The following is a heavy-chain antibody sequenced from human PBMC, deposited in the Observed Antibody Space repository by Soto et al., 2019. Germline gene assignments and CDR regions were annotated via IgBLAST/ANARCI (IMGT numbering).Heavy chain of an antibody. CDR1: GGSISSSKW. J-gene: IGHJ3*02. CDR3: ARDRTLDYSDNSVGFDI. Sequence: QVQLQESGPGLVKPSGTLSLTCAVSGGSISSSKWWSWVRQPPGKGLEWIGDIYQSGSTNYNPSLKSRVTISVDKSKNQFSLNLSSVTAADTALYYCARDRTLDYSDNSVGFDIWGQGTMVTVSS. V-gene: IGHV4-4*02. CDR2: IYQSGST. D-gene: IGHD4-4*01.